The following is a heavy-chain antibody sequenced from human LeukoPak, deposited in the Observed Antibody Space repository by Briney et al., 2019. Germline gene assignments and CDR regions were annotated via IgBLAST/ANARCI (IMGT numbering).Heavy chain of an antibody. CDR1: GFTFRSYS. V-gene: IGHV3-48*01. Sequence: GGSLRLSCTASGFTFRSYSMNWVRQAPGKGLEWVSYISSSSGTIYYADSVKGRFTISRGNAKNSLYLQMNSLRAEDTAVYYCAREGYSSGHTDYWGQGTLVTVSS. D-gene: IGHD6-19*01. CDR3: AREGYSSGHTDY. J-gene: IGHJ4*02. CDR2: ISSSSGTI.